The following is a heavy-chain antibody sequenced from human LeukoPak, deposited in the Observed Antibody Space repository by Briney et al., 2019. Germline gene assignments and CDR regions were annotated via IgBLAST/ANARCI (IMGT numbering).Heavy chain of an antibody. V-gene: IGHV4-34*01. CDR2: ITHDGRI. D-gene: IGHD1-26*01. J-gene: IGHJ4*02. CDR3: AKDPYPGWASRDYFDC. Sequence: SETLSLTCAVYGASSNNFYWSWVRQPPGEGLEWIGEITHDGRINYNPSLKSRVTISLGTSQNNFSLKLRSVTATDTAVYYCAKDPYPGWASRDYFDCWGQGTPVTVSS. CDR1: GASSNNFY.